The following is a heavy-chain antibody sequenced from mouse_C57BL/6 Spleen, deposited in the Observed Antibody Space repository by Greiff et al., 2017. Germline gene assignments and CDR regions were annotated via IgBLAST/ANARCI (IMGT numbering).Heavy chain of an antibody. CDR3: ARGATVVDWYFDV. D-gene: IGHD1-1*01. CDR2: IHPNSGST. V-gene: IGHV1-64*01. Sequence: QVQLKQPGAELVKPGASVKLSCKASGYTFTSYWMHWVKQRPGQGLEWIGMIHPNSGSTNYNEKFKSKATLTVDKSSSTAYMQLSSLTSEDSAVYYCARGATVVDWYFDVCGTGTTVTVSS. CDR1: GYTFTSYW. J-gene: IGHJ1*03.